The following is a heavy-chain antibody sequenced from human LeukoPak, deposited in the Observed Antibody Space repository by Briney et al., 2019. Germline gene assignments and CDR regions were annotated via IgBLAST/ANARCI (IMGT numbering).Heavy chain of an antibody. CDR1: GFTFSSYS. CDR2: ISSTSSYI. J-gene: IGHJ4*02. CDR3: ARELMGLTMIVVVNPIDY. D-gene: IGHD3-22*01. V-gene: IGHV3-21*01. Sequence: GGSLRLSCAASGFTFSSYSMNWVRQAPGKRLEWVASISSTSSYIYYADSVKGRFTISRDNAKNSLFLQMNSLRAEDTAVYYCARELMGLTMIVVVNPIDYWGQGTLVTVSS.